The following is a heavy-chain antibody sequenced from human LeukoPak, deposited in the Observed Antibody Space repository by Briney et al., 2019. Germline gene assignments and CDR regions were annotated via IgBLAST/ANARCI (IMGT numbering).Heavy chain of an antibody. Sequence: PSETLSLTCTVSGGSISSYYWSWIRQPPGKGLEWIGYIYYSGSTKYNPSLKSRVTISVDTSKNQFSLKLSSVTAADTAVYYCARHGTYSGYGHYDYWGQGTLVTVSS. D-gene: IGHD5-12*01. CDR2: IYYSGST. CDR1: GGSISSYY. V-gene: IGHV4-59*08. J-gene: IGHJ4*02. CDR3: ARHGTYSGYGHYDY.